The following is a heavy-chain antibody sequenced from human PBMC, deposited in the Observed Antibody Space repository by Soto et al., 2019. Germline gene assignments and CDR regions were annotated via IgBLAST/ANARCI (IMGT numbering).Heavy chain of an antibody. CDR3: ARDPEGYQLLLGAFDI. D-gene: IGHD2-2*01. J-gene: IGHJ3*02. CDR2: ISYDGSNK. V-gene: IGHV3-30-3*01. Sequence: PGGSLRLSCAASGFTFSSYAMHWVRQAPGKGLEWVAVISYDGSNKYYADSVKGRFTISRDNSKNTLYLQMNSLRAEDTAVYYCARDPEGYQLLLGAFDIWGQGTMVTVSS. CDR1: GFTFSSYA.